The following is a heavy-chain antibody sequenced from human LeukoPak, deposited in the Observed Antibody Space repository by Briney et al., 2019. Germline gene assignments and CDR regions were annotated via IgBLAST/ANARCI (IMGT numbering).Heavy chain of an antibody. Sequence: GGSLRLSCAASGFTFSSYAMSWVRQAPGKGLEWVSVIYSGGSTYYADSVKGRFTISRDSSKNTLYLQMNSLRAEDTAVYYCARSRDGYNDYWGQGTLVTVSS. V-gene: IGHV3-53*01. J-gene: IGHJ4*02. CDR1: GFTFSSYA. CDR2: IYSGGST. CDR3: ARSRDGYNDY. D-gene: IGHD5-24*01.